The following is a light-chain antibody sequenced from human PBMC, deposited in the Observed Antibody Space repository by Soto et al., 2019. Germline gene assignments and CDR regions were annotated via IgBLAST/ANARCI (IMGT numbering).Light chain of an antibody. J-gene: IGKJ2*01. CDR2: GAS. V-gene: IGKV3-20*01. Sequence: EIVLTQSPGTLSLSPGERATLSCRASQSVNSNYLAWYQQKPGQAPRPLIYGASIRAAGIPDRLSGSGSGTDFTLTISRLEPEDYAVYYCPQYGSSPHTFGQGTKVEIK. CDR3: PQYGSSPHT. CDR1: QSVNSNY.